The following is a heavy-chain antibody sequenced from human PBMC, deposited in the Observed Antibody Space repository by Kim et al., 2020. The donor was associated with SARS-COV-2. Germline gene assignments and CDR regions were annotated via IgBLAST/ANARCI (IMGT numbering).Heavy chain of an antibody. J-gene: IGHJ5*02. CDR3: ARPGLSGVGGWFDP. CDR2: FYYSGNS. CDR1: GASISSSTYY. V-gene: IGHV4-39*01. D-gene: IGHD2-8*01. Sequence: SETLSLTCTVSGASISSSTYYWGWIRQPPGKELEWIGSFYYSGNSYYNPSLKSRVTISEDTSKNEFSLKLSSVTAADTAVYYCARPGLSGVGGWFDPWGQGTLVTVSS.